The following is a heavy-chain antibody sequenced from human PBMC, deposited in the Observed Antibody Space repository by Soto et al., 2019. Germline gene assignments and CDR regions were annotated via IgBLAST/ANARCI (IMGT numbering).Heavy chain of an antibody. CDR2: IAGSGATT. D-gene: IGHD6-13*01. Sequence: PGGSLRLSCAASGFTFSNYGMSWVRQTPGKGLHWVSSIAGSGATTYYADSVKGRFTISRDNSKNTLYLQMNGLRAADTAVYYCAKLLVAAGTGYWGQGTLVTVS. CDR3: AKLLVAAGTGY. V-gene: IGHV3-23*01. J-gene: IGHJ4*02. CDR1: GFTFSNYG.